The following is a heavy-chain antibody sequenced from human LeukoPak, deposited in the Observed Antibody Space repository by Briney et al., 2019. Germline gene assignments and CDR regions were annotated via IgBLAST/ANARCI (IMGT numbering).Heavy chain of an antibody. CDR2: INPNSGGT. D-gene: IGHD1-26*01. Sequence: ASVKVSCKASGYTFTGYYMHWVRPAPGQGLEWMGRINPNSGGTNYAQKFQGRVTMTRDTSIRPAYMELSRLRSDDTAVYYCASRHSGNLDYWGQGTLVTVSS. J-gene: IGHJ4*02. V-gene: IGHV1-2*06. CDR3: ASRHSGNLDY. CDR1: GYTFTGYY.